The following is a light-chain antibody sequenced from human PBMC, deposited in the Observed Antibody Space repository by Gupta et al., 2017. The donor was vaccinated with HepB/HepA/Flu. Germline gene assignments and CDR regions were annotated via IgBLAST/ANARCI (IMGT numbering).Light chain of an antibody. J-gene: IGLJ2*01. V-gene: IGLV1-51*02. CDR1: GSNIGNNY. CDR3: GTWDTSRSAVV. Sequence: QSVLTQPPSVSAAPGQKVTISCSGSGSNIGNNYVSWYQQLPGTAPKLLIYENNKRPAGIPDRFSAAKSGTSATVGITGLQTGDEADYYCGTWDTSRSAVVFGGGTKLTVL. CDR2: ENN.